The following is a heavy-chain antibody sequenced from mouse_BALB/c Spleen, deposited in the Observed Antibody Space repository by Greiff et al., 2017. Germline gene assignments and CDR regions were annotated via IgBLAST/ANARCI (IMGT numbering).Heavy chain of an antibody. CDR1: GYSFTDYN. Sequence: VQLQQSGPELVKPGASVKVSCKASGYSFTDYNMYWVQQSPGKSLEWIGYIDPYNGGTSYNQKLKGKATLTVDKSSSTAFMHLNSLTSEDSAVYDSARSGKTSYGSSPFAYWGQGTLVTVSA. D-gene: IGHD1-1*01. CDR2: IDPYNGGT. V-gene: IGHV1S135*01. J-gene: IGHJ3*01. CDR3: ARSGKTSYGSSPFAY.